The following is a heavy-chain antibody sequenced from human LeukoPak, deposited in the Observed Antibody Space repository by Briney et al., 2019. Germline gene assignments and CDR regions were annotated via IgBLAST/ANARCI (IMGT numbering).Heavy chain of an antibody. V-gene: IGHV3-20*04. J-gene: IGHJ4*02. CDR3: ARDGRYCSSTSCYAYFDY. D-gene: IGHD2-2*01. Sequence: PGGSLRLSCAASGFTFDDYGMSWVRQAPGKGQEWVSGINWNGGSTGYADSVKGRFTISRDNAKNSLYLQMNSLRAEDTALYYCARDGRYCSSTSCYAYFDYWGQGTLVTVSS. CDR1: GFTFDDYG. CDR2: INWNGGST.